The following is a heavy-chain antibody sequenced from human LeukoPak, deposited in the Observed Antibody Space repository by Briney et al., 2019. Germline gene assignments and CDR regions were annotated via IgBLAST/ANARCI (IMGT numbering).Heavy chain of an antibody. CDR2: IWYDENSK. D-gene: IGHD6-6*01. CDR1: GFTFSSYG. Sequence: GRSLRLSCAASGFTFSSYGMHWVRQAPGKGLEWVAVIWYDENSKYYGDSVKGRFTISRDNSKNTLYLQMNSLRAEDTAVYYCARDRAGSRSSGFEYWGQGTRVTVSS. V-gene: IGHV3-33*01. J-gene: IGHJ4*02. CDR3: ARDRAGSRSSGFEY.